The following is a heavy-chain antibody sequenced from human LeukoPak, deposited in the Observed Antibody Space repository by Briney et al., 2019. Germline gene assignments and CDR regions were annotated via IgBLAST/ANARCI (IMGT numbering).Heavy chain of an antibody. CDR2: ISGGGGTT. D-gene: IGHD3-22*01. J-gene: IGHJ4*02. CDR3: AKDRWLNY. CDR1: GFSFSSYA. Sequence: GGSLRLSCAASGFSFSSYAMSWVRQAPGKGLEWVSHISGGGGTTYYADSVKGRFTISRDNSKNTLYLQMNSLRAEDTAVYYCAKDRWLNYWGQGTLVTVSS. V-gene: IGHV3-23*01.